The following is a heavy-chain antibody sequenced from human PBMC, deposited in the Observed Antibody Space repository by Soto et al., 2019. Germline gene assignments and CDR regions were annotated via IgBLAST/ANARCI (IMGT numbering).Heavy chain of an antibody. D-gene: IGHD3-9*01. V-gene: IGHV3-11*05. CDR1: GFTFSDYY. CDR3: AKDILTGSHTYYYGMDV. Sequence: GGSLRLSCAASGFTFSDYYMSWIRQAPGKGLEWVSYISSSSSYTNYADSVKGRFTISRDNAKNSLYLQMNSLRAEDTAVYYCAKDILTGSHTYYYGMDVWGQGTTVTVSS. CDR2: ISSSSSYT. J-gene: IGHJ6*02.